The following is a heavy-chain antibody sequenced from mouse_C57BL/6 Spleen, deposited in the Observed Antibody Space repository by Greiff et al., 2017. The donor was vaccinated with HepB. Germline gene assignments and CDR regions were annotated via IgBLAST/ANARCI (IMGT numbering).Heavy chain of an antibody. D-gene: IGHD1-1*01. CDR3: ARNYYGSSYGFAY. V-gene: IGHV1-59*01. Sequence: QVQLQQPGAELVRPGPSVKLSCKASGYTFTSYWMHWVKQRPGQGLEWIGVIDPSDSYTNYNQKFKGKATLTVDTSSSTAYMQLSSLTSEDSAVYYCARNYYGSSYGFAYWGQGTLVTVSA. CDR1: GYTFTSYW. J-gene: IGHJ3*01. CDR2: IDPSDSYT.